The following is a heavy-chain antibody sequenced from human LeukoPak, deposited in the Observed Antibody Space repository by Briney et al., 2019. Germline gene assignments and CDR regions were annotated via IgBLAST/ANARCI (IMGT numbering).Heavy chain of an antibody. D-gene: IGHD5-24*01. Sequence: GGSLRLSCAASGFTFSSYAMSWVRQAPGKGLEWVSGISGSGGSTNSADSVKGRFTISRDNSRNTLYLQMNSLRAEDTAVYYCAKGGWLQFRAFDIWGQGTMVTVSS. CDR2: ISGSGGST. CDR1: GFTFSSYA. V-gene: IGHV3-23*01. J-gene: IGHJ3*02. CDR3: AKGGWLQFRAFDI.